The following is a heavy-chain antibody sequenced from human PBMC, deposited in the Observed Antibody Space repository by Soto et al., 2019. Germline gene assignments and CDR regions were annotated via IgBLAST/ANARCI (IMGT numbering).Heavy chain of an antibody. Sequence: SETLSLTCTVSGGSTSSSSYYWAWIRQPPGKGLEWIGTVYYSGSTSYNPSLKGRVTISVDTSEDQFSLKLTSVTAADTAVYYCARVWGGAFDFWGQGTMVTVSS. CDR1: GGSTSSSSYY. CDR2: VYYSGST. J-gene: IGHJ3*01. D-gene: IGHD3-10*01. CDR3: ARVWGGAFDF. V-gene: IGHV4-39*07.